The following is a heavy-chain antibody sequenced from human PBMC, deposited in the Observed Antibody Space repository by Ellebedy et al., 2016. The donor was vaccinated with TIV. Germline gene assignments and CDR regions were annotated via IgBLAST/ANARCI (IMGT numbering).Heavy chain of an antibody. V-gene: IGHV5-51*01. D-gene: IGHD6-19*01. CDR1: GYIYTNFW. Sequence: GESLKISCKASGYIYTNFWIGWVRQMPGKGLEWMGLIFPDDSDIRPSPSFQGQVTLSVDKSISTAYLHWNSLQASDTAMYCCARLGAGATGWYYFHYWGQGTLVTVSS. J-gene: IGHJ4*02. CDR3: ARLGAGATGWYYFHY. CDR2: IFPDDSDI.